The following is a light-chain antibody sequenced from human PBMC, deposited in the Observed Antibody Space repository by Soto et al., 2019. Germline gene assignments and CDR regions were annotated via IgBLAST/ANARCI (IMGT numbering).Light chain of an antibody. CDR2: WAS. Sequence: DIVMTQSPDSLAVSLGERATINCKSSQSVLYSSNNKNYLAWYQQKPGQPPKLLIYWASTRESGVPVRFSGSGSGTDFTLTISSLQAEDVAVYYCQQYYRTPHTFGQGTKLEIK. V-gene: IGKV4-1*01. CDR1: QSVLYSSNNKNY. J-gene: IGKJ2*01. CDR3: QQYYRTPHT.